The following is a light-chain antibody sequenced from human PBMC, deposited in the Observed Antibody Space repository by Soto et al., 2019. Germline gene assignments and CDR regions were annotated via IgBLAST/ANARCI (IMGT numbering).Light chain of an antibody. CDR3: HQSYDIPT. V-gene: IGKV1-39*01. Sequence: DIQMTQSPSSLSASVGDRATIPCRARQNINSYLNWYQQKPGKAPKLLIYAASSLQSGVPSRFSGSGSGTDFTLTVISLQPEDFATYYCHQSYDIPTFGQGTRLEIK. CDR2: AAS. CDR1: QNINSY. J-gene: IGKJ5*01.